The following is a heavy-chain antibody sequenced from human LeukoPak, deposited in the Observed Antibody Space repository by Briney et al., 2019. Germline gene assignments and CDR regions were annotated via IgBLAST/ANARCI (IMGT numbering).Heavy chain of an antibody. Sequence: ASVKVSCKASGYTFTSYAMHWVRQAPGQRLEWMGWINAGNGNTKYSQEFQGRVTITRDTSASTAYMELSSLRSEDMAVYYCARDRYSSSSSGAFDYWGQGTLVTVSS. V-gene: IGHV1-3*03. D-gene: IGHD6-6*01. CDR3: ARDRYSSSSSGAFDY. CDR1: GYTFTSYA. CDR2: INAGNGNT. J-gene: IGHJ4*02.